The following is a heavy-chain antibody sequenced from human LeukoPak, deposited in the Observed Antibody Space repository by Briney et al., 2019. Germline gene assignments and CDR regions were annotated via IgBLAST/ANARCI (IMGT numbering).Heavy chain of an antibody. CDR3: ARVISGYVLSFDI. V-gene: IGHV1-2*02. Sequence: GASVKVSCKASGYTFTAYYMHWVRQAPGQGLEWMGWINPNSGGTNYAQKFQGRVTMTRDTSIRTAYMELSSLRSDDTAVYYCARVISGYVLSFDIWGQGTMVTVSS. D-gene: IGHD5-12*01. J-gene: IGHJ3*02. CDR1: GYTFTAYY. CDR2: INPNSGGT.